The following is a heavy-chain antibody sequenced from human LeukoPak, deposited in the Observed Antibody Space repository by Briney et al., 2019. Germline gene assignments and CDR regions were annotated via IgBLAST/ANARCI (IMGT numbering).Heavy chain of an antibody. J-gene: IGHJ6*03. CDR3: ARQLRPYYYYMDV. Sequence: GGSLGLSCKGSGYSFTSYWIGWVRQMPGKGLEWMGIIYPGDSDTRYSPSFQGQVTISADKSISTAYLQWSSLKASDTAMYYCARQLRPYYYYMDVWGKGTTVTVSS. D-gene: IGHD4-17*01. CDR2: IYPGDSDT. V-gene: IGHV5-51*01. CDR1: GYSFTSYW.